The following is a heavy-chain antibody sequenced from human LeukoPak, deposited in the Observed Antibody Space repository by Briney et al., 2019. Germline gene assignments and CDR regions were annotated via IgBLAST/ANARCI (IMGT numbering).Heavy chain of an antibody. Sequence: SETLSLTCTVSGDSISSYYWSWIRQPPGKGLEWIGYIYYSGNTNSNPSLNSRVTISVDTSKNQFSLKLSSVTAADTAVYYCARRGSGASLEYYFDLWGRGTLVTVSS. V-gene: IGHV4-59*08. CDR2: IYYSGNT. D-gene: IGHD1-14*01. CDR1: GDSISSYY. CDR3: ARRGSGASLEYYFDL. J-gene: IGHJ2*01.